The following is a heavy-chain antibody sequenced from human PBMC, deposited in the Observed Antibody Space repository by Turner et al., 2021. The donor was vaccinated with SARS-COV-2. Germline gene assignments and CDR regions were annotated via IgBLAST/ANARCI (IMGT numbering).Heavy chain of an antibody. CDR1: GFTFSRYG. J-gene: IGHJ4*02. D-gene: IGHD3-22*01. CDR2: ISYDGSDK. Sequence: QVQLVESGGGVVQPRRSLTLSCAASGFTFSRYGMHWVRQAPGKGLEWVALISYDGSDKYYADSVKGRFTISRDNSKNTLYLQMNSLRAEDTAVYYCAKGGWYYDSSAADYWGQGTLVTVSS. CDR3: AKGGWYYDSSAADY. V-gene: IGHV3-30*18.